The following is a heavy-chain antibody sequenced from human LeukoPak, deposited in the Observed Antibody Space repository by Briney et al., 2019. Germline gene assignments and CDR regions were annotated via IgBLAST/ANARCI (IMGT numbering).Heavy chain of an antibody. D-gene: IGHD1-7*01. Sequence: GGSLTLSCAASGFSFSNYWMSWVRQAPGKGLDWVANIKQDGSEKYYVDSVKGRFTISRDSAKNSLYLQMNSLRAEDTALYYCARAGTYETTWYHWGQGTLVTVSS. CDR3: ARAGTYETTWYH. CDR2: IKQDGSEK. V-gene: IGHV3-7*01. CDR1: GFSFSNYW. J-gene: IGHJ5*02.